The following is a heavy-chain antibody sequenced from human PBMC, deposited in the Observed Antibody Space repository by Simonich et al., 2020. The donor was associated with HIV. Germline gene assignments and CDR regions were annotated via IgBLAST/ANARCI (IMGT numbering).Heavy chain of an antibody. D-gene: IGHD7-27*01. Sequence: QVQLQQWGAGLLKPSETLSLTCAVYGGSFSSYYWSWIRQPPGKGLEWIGEINHVGNTIYTPSLKSRLTISVDTSKNQFSLRLRSVTAADTAIYYCARHHELGMGWFDPWGQGTLVTVSS. V-gene: IGHV4-34*01. CDR1: GGSFSSYY. J-gene: IGHJ5*02. CDR2: INHVGNT. CDR3: ARHHELGMGWFDP.